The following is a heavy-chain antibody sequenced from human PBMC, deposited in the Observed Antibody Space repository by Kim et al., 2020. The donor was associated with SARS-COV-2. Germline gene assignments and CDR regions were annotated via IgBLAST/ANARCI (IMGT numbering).Heavy chain of an antibody. CDR2: INPSGGST. CDR1: GYTFTSYY. J-gene: IGHJ6*02. Sequence: ASVKVSCKASGYTFTSYYMHWVRQAPGQGLEWMGIINPSGGSTSYAQKFQSRVTMTRDTSTSTVYMELSSLRSEDTAVYYCASDRITIFGVVIKSYYYGMDVWGQGTTVTVSS. D-gene: IGHD3-3*01. V-gene: IGHV1-46*01. CDR3: ASDRITIFGVVIKSYYYGMDV.